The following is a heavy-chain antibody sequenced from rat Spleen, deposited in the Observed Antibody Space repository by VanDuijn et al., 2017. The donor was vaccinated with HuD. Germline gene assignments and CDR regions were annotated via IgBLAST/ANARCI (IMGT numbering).Heavy chain of an antibody. J-gene: IGHJ4*01. CDR2: ISTGGDNT. Sequence: EVQLVESGGGLVQPGRPLKISCTDSVLNFSDYDMAWVRQAPTRGLEWIASISTGGDNTYYRDSVKGRFTISRDDAKNTQYLQMDSLRSEDTATYYCSRHDYSAPGVMDAWGRGASVTVSS. V-gene: IGHV5S13*01. CDR1: VLNFSDYD. CDR3: SRHDYSAPGVMDA. D-gene: IGHD1-1*01.